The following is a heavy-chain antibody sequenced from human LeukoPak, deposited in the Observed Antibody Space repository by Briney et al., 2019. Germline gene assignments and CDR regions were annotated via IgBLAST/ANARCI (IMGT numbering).Heavy chain of an antibody. J-gene: IGHJ4*02. Sequence: ASVKVSCKASGYTFTSYGISWVRQAPGQGLEWMGWISAYNGNTNYAQKFQGRVTMTRDTSISTAYMELSRLRSDDTAVYYCARDNSGYDYGFDYWGQGTLVTVSS. CDR1: GYTFTSYG. V-gene: IGHV1-18*01. D-gene: IGHD5-12*01. CDR2: ISAYNGNT. CDR3: ARDNSGYDYGFDY.